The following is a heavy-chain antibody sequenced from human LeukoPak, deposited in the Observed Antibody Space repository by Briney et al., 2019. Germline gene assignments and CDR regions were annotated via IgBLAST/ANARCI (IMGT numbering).Heavy chain of an antibody. CDR1: GVSISSHY. J-gene: IGHJ4*02. Sequence: PSETLSLTCSVSGVSISSHYWGWIRQPPGKGLEWIGTIFHSGNTYYNPSLKSRVTISVDTSKNQFSLKLSSVTAADTAVYYCATGWILGATLTYWGQGTLVTVSS. CDR3: ATGWILGATLTY. V-gene: IGHV4-38-2*02. D-gene: IGHD1-26*01. CDR2: IFHSGNT.